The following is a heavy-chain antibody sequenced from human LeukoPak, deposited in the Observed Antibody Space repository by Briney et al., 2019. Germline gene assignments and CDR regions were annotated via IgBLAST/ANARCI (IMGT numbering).Heavy chain of an antibody. CDR2: IYSDGSST. J-gene: IGHJ4*02. V-gene: IGHV3-74*01. CDR3: ARDRWGGNYAPFDY. D-gene: IGHD1-26*01. CDR1: GFTFSSYW. Sequence: GGSLRLSCAASGFTFSSYWMHWVRQAPGKGLVCVSRIYSDGSSTRYADSVKGRFTISRDNAKNTLYLQMNSLRAEDTAVYYCARDRWGGNYAPFDYWGQGTLVTVSS.